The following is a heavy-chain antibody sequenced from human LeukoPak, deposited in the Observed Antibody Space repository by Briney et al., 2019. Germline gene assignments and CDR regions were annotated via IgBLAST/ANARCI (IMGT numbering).Heavy chain of an antibody. CDR2: IIPILGIA. V-gene: IGHV1-69*04. J-gene: IGHJ3*02. CDR1: GGTFSSYA. CDR3: ARVVIAARRPDAFDI. Sequence: SVKVSCKASGGTFSSYAISWVRQAPGQGLEWMGRIIPILGIANYAQKFQGRVTITTDESTSTAYMELSSLRSEDTAVYYCARVVIAARRPDAFDIWGQGTMVTVSS. D-gene: IGHD6-6*01.